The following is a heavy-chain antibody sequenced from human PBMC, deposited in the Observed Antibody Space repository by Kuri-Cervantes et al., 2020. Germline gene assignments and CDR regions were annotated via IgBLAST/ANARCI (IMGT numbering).Heavy chain of an antibody. Sequence: SETLSLTCTVSGASISSSDWWSWVRQPPGKGLEWIGEIYDSGSTNYNPSLKSRVTISVDTSKNQFSLKLSSVTAADTAVYYCARRVAGSSADYWGQGTLVTVSS. J-gene: IGHJ4*02. CDR3: ARRVAGSSADY. D-gene: IGHD6-19*01. V-gene: IGHV4-4*02. CDR2: IYDSGST. CDR1: GASISSSDW.